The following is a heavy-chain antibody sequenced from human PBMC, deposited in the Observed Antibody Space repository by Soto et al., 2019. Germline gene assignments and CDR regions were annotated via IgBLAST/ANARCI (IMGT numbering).Heavy chain of an antibody. Sequence: EVQLVESGGGLVQPGGSLRLSCAASGFTFSSYWMHWVRQAPGKGLVWVSRINSDGSSTSYADSVKGRFTISRDNXKNTLYLQMNSLRAEDTAVYYCAREGEGFGYAPDYWGQGTLVTVSS. CDR1: GFTFSSYW. CDR2: INSDGSST. D-gene: IGHD2-2*01. CDR3: AREGEGFGYAPDY. J-gene: IGHJ4*02. V-gene: IGHV3-74*01.